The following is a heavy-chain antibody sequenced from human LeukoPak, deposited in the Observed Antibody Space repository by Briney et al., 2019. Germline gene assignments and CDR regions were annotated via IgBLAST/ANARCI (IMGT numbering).Heavy chain of an antibody. V-gene: IGHV4-59*12. CDR1: GGSISSYY. J-gene: IGHJ4*02. CDR3: ARDDHNYFDY. Sequence: SETLSLTCTVSGGSISSYYWSWFRQPPGKGLEWIGYIYYSGSTNYNPSLKSRVTISVDTSKNQFSLKLSSVTAADTAVYYCARDDHNYFDYWGQGTLVTVSS. D-gene: IGHD1-14*01. CDR2: IYYSGST.